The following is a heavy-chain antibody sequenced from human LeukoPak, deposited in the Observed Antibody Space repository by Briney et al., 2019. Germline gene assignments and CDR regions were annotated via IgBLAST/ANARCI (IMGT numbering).Heavy chain of an antibody. CDR3: ARVTRSGVFYYYYYMDV. D-gene: IGHD3-10*01. V-gene: IGHV1-2*02. J-gene: IGHJ6*03. CDR2: INPNSGGT. Sequence: GASVKVSCKASGYTFTGYYMHWVRQAPGQGLEWMGWINPNSGGTNYAQKFQGRVTMTRDTSISTAYMELSRLRSDDTAVYYCARVTRSGVFYYYYYMDVWGKGTTVTISS. CDR1: GYTFTGYY.